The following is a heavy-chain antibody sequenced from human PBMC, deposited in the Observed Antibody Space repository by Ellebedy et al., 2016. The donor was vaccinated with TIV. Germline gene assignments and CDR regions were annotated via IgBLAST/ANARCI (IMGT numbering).Heavy chain of an antibody. D-gene: IGHD6-19*01. J-gene: IGHJ4*02. CDR2: INRAGSSA. CDR3: ARGGRDQWLIDY. Sequence: PGGSLRLSCAASGFTFSSYWIHWVRQAPGKGLVWLSRINRAGSSANYADSVKGRFSISRDNSKNTLYVQMNSLRAEDTAVYYCARGGRDQWLIDYWGQGTLVTVSS. V-gene: IGHV3-74*01. CDR1: GFTFSSYW.